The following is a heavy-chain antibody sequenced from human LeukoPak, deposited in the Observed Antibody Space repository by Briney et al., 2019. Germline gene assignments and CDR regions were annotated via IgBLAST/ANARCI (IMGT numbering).Heavy chain of an antibody. J-gene: IGHJ2*01. CDR1: GFTLSYYG. CDR2: IWSDGSNE. Sequence: GGSLRLSCAASGFTLSYYGMHWVRQAPGKGLEWVALIWSDGSNENYADSVKGRFTISRDTSRNTLYLQMHSLRAEDTAVYYCARDADTSGSYWYFDLRGRGTQVTVSS. CDR3: ARDADTSGSYWYFDL. D-gene: IGHD3-22*01. V-gene: IGHV3-33*01.